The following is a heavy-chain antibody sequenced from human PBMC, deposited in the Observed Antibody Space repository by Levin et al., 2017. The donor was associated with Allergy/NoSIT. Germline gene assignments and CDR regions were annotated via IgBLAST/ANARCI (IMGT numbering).Heavy chain of an antibody. V-gene: IGHV3-23*01. CDR2: VSDGGDYT. Sequence: GGSLRLSCAASGFTFSTYAMNWVRQAPGQGLEWVASVSDGGDYTFYADSVRRRFTISRDNSKNTLYLQMNSLRAGDTALYFCTKEDATAYYSFDSWGQGTLVTVSS. D-gene: IGHD1-26*01. J-gene: IGHJ4*02. CDR1: GFTFSTYA. CDR3: TKEDATAYYSFDS.